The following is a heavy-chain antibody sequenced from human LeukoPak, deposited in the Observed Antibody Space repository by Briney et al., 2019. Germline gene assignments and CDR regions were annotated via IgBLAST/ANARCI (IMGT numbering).Heavy chain of an antibody. J-gene: IGHJ6*02. V-gene: IGHV3-11*01. Sequence: GGSQRLSCAASGFTFSDYYMSWIRQAPGRGLEWVSYTSSSGGTIYYADSVKGRFTISRDNAKKSLYLQMNSLRAEDTAVYYCASVYYYGMDVWGQGTTVTVSS. CDR1: GFTFSDYY. CDR2: TSSSGGTI. CDR3: ASVYYYGMDV.